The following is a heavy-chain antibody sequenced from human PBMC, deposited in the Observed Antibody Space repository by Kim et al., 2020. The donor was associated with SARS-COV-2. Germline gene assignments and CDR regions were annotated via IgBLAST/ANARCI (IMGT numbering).Heavy chain of an antibody. J-gene: IGHJ3*02. Sequence: GESLKISCKGSGYSFTSYWIGWVRQMPGKGLEWMGIIYPGDSDTRYSPSFQGQVTISADKSISTAYLQWSSLKASDTAMYYCARLFRAPYSGTWIQLWLGTFDIWGQGTMVTVSS. CDR3: ARLFRAPYSGTWIQLWLGTFDI. CDR1: GYSFTSYW. V-gene: IGHV5-51*01. CDR2: IYPGDSDT. D-gene: IGHD5-18*01.